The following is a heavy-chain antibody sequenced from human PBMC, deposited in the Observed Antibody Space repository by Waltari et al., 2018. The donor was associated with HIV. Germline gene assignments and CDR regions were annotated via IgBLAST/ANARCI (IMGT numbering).Heavy chain of an antibody. J-gene: IGHJ6*02. CDR2: ISSSGTTT. CDR1: GFPFSNYY. D-gene: IGHD3-3*01. CDR3: ARGQHITIYGVVYRMDV. Sequence: QVQLVESGGDLVKPGGSLSLQCATSGFPFSNYYHIRGRKAPRKGPGKGLEWVSYISSSGTTTRYADSVRGRITISRDNAKKSAYLQMDSLRADDTAVYYCARGQHITIYGVVYRMDVWGQGTTVTVS. V-gene: IGHV3-11*01.